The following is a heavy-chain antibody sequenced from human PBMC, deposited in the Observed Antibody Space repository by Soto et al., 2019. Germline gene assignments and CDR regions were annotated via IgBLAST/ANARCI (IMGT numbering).Heavy chain of an antibody. V-gene: IGHV4-59*01. CDR2: IYYSGST. CDR3: ARDAVTGTTTGAEPYYDGMDV. D-gene: IGHD1-7*01. Sequence: SETLSLTCTVSGGSISSYYWSWIRQPPGKGLEWIGYIYYSGSTNYNPSLKSRVTISVDTSKNHFSLKLSSVTAADTAVYYCARDAVTGTTTGAEPYYDGMDVWGQGTTVTVSS. J-gene: IGHJ6*02. CDR1: GGSISSYY.